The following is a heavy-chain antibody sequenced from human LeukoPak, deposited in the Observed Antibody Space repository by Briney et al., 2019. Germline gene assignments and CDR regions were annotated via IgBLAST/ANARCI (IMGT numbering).Heavy chain of an antibody. Sequence: SETLSLTCAVYGGSFSGYYWSWIRQPPGKGLEWIGEINHSGSTNYSPSLKSRVTISVDTSKNQFSLKLSSVTAADTAVYYCARGYSSGPTHWGQGTLVTVSS. CDR2: INHSGST. CDR1: GGSFSGYY. CDR3: ARGYSSGPTH. D-gene: IGHD6-19*01. V-gene: IGHV4-34*01. J-gene: IGHJ4*02.